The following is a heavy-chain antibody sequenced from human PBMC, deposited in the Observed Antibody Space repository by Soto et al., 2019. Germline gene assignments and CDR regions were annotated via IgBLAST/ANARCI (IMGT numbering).Heavy chain of an antibody. CDR1: GYTFTSYA. CDR3: ARGQWPYYYYYYMDV. V-gene: IGHV1-3*01. J-gene: IGHJ6*03. D-gene: IGHD6-19*01. Sequence: ASVKVSCKASGYTFTSYAMHWVRQAPGQRLEWMGWINAGNGNTKYSQKFQGRVTITRDTSASTAYMELSSLRSEDTAVYYYARGQWPYYYYYYMDVWGKGTTVTVSS. CDR2: INAGNGNT.